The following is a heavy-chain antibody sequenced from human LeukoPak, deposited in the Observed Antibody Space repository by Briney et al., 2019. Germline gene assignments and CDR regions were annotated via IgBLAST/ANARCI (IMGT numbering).Heavy chain of an antibody. D-gene: IGHD3-22*01. V-gene: IGHV3-53*01. CDR3: ARVAPPYYYDSSGYFDY. CDR2: IYSGGST. J-gene: IGHJ4*02. Sequence: AGGSLRLSCAASGFTVSSNYMSWVRQAPGKGLEWVSVIYSGGSTYYADSVKGRFTISRDNSKNTLYLQMNSLRAEDTAVYYCARVAPPYYYDSSGYFDYWGQGTLATVSS. CDR1: GFTVSSNY.